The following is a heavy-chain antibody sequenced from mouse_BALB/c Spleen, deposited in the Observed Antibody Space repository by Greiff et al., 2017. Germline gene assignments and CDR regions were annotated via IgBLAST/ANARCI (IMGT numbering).Heavy chain of an antibody. CDR2: IYPGDGDT. J-gene: IGHJ2*01. CDR3: ARSPGSSYYFDY. Sequence: VQLQQSGPELVKPGASVKISCKASGYAFSSSWMNWVKQRPGQGLEWIGRIYPGDGDTNYNGKFKGKATLTADKSSSTAYMQLSSLTSVDSAVYFCARSPGSSYYFDYWGQGTTLTVSS. CDR1: GYAFSSSW. D-gene: IGHD1-1*01. V-gene: IGHV1-82*01.